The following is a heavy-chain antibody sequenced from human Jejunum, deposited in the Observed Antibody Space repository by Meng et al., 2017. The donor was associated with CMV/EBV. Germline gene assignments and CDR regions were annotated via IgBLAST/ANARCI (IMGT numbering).Heavy chain of an antibody. CDR3: ARGSIFVSFDS. CDR2: IHDTGST. J-gene: IGHJ4*02. V-gene: IGHV4-30-4*08. CDR1: AGSIGSGHYY. D-gene: IGHD3-3*01. Sequence: LHDSGPALAKPSQPLFLTCSVYAGSIGSGHYYWSWIRQPPGKGLEWIGYIHDTGSTYYTPSLKRRVDISLGTSRNHFSLTLSSVTAEDTAVYFCARGSIFVSFDSWGQGTLVTVSS.